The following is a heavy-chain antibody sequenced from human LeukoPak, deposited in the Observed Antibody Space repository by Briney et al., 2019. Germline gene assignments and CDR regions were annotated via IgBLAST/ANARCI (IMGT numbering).Heavy chain of an antibody. CDR2: IYRSGST. V-gene: IGHV4-38-2*02. CDR3: ARTGAGYYYYYMDV. CDR1: GYSISSGYY. J-gene: IGHJ6*03. D-gene: IGHD1-26*01. Sequence: SETLSLTCIDSGYSISSGYYWGWIRQSPGKGLEWIGTIYRSGSTYSTPSLRGRVTISVGTSKNKLSLKLSSVTAADTAVYYCARTGAGYYYYYMDVWGKGTTVTVSS.